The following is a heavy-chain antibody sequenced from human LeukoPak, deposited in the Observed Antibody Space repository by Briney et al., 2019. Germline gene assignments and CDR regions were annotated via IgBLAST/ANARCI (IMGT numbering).Heavy chain of an antibody. Sequence: PSQTLSLTCTVSGGSISSGDYYWSWIRHPPGKGLEWIGYIYHSGSTYYNPSLTSRVTISVDTSTNQFSLKLTSVTAADTAMYFCARGRNPYYVWGTYRAYFDYWSQGTLVTVSS. D-gene: IGHD3-16*02. J-gene: IGHJ4*02. CDR1: GGSISSGDYY. CDR2: IYHSGST. V-gene: IGHV4-30-4*01. CDR3: ARGRNPYYVWGTYRAYFDY.